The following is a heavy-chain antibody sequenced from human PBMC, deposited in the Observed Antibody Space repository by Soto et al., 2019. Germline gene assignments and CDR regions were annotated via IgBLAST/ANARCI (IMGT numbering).Heavy chain of an antibody. V-gene: IGHV1-3*05. CDR1: GYTFISYA. CDR3: AAGGGGSRY. CDR2: INPGNGDT. D-gene: IGHD2-15*01. J-gene: IGHJ4*02. Sequence: QVQLVQSGAEEKKSGASVKVFCKASGYTFISYAMHWVRQAPGQSLEWMGWINPGNGDTKYSQTLQGRVTLTRDTSANTAYMELTSLNSADTAVYYCAAGGGGSRYWGQGTLVTVSS.